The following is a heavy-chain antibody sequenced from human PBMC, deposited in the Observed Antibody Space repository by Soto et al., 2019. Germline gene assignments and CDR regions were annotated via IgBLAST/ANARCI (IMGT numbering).Heavy chain of an antibody. Sequence: EGSLRLSXAASGFTFSNAWMSWVRQAPGKGLEWGGRIKSKTDGGTTDYAAPVKGRFTISRDDSKNTLYLQMNSLKTEDTAVYYCTVRYCSGGSCGYYYYGMDVWVQATTVTFSS. D-gene: IGHD2-15*01. CDR3: TVRYCSGGSCGYYYYGMDV. J-gene: IGHJ6*02. V-gene: IGHV3-15*01. CDR2: IKSKTDGGTT. CDR1: GFTFSNAW.